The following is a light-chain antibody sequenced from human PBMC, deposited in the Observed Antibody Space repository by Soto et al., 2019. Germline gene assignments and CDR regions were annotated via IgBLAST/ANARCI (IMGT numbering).Light chain of an antibody. Sequence: QSALTQPPSVSGAPGQRVTISCTGSSSNIGAGYNVHWYQQLPGTAPKLLIYDNSNRPSGVPDRFSGSKSGTSASLAITGLQAGDEADYYCQSSDSSLSGGVFGGGTKLTVL. CDR2: DNS. J-gene: IGLJ3*02. CDR1: SSNIGAGYN. V-gene: IGLV1-40*01. CDR3: QSSDSSLSGGV.